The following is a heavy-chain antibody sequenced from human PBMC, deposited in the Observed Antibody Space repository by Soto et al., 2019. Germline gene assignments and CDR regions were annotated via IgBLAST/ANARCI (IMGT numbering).Heavy chain of an antibody. CDR1: GVSISSSSYY. CDR3: AGHGRY. Sequence: QLQLQESGPGLVKPSETLSLTCTVSGVSISSSSYYWGWFRQPPGKGLEWIGTIFYGGSSYPTPSTKTRAPIPRDSPKRGSSPTLATVAAEHPAFSYCAGHGRYWG. CDR2: IFYGGSS. J-gene: IGHJ4*01. V-gene: IGHV4-39*01.